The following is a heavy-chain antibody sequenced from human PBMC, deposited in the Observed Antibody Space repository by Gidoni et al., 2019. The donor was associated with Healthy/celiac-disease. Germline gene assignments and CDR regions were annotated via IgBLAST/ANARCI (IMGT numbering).Heavy chain of an antibody. Sequence: EVQLLESGGGLVQPGGSLRLSCAASGFTFSSYAMSWVRQAPGKGLEWVSAISGSGGSTYYADSVKGRFTISRDNSKNTLYLQMNSLRAEDTAVYYCAKDSGQDSGYDYCFDYWGQGTLVTVSS. CDR3: AKDSGQDSGYDYCFDY. D-gene: IGHD5-12*01. V-gene: IGHV3-23*01. CDR2: ISGSGGST. J-gene: IGHJ4*02. CDR1: GFTFSSYA.